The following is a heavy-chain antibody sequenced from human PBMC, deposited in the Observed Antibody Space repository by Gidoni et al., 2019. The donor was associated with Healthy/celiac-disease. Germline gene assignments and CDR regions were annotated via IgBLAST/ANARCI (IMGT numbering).Heavy chain of an antibody. Sequence: QVQLVESGGGVVQPGRSLRLSCAASGFTFSSYAMHWVRQAPGKGLEWVAVISYDGSNKYYADSVKGRFTISRDNSKNTLYLQMNSLRAEDTAVYYCARENGYAFDIWGQGTMVTVSS. CDR3: ARENGYAFDI. CDR2: ISYDGSNK. J-gene: IGHJ3*02. CDR1: GFTFSSYA. D-gene: IGHD2-8*01. V-gene: IGHV3-30-3*01.